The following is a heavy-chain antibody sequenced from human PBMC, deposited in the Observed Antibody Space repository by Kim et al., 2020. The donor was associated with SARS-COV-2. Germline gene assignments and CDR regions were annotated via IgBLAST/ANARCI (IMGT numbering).Heavy chain of an antibody. CDR2: ISSSGSTI. CDR1: GFTFSSYE. V-gene: IGHV3-48*03. J-gene: IGHJ6*02. Sequence: GGSLRLSCAASGFTFSSYEMNWVRQAPGKGLEWVSYISSSGSTIYYADSVKGRFTISRDNAKNSLYLQMNSLRAEDTAVYYCARGRPEYYDFWSGYYTYPDYYYYGMDVWGQGTTVTVSS. CDR3: ARGRPEYYDFWSGYYTYPDYYYYGMDV. D-gene: IGHD3-3*01.